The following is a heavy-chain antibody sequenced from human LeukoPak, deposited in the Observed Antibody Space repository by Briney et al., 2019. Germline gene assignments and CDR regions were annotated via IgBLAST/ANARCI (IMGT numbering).Heavy chain of an antibody. CDR1: GSSFRNYD. V-gene: IGHV3-23*01. Sequence: GGSLTLSCTVSGSSFRNYDMSWFRQAPGRGLEGVSSINNSGGATFYTHSVKGRFTISRDNSKNTLYLQMNSLRVEDTAVYYCAKSDTPWGSWYYFDPWGQGTLVTVSS. CDR2: INNSGGAT. CDR3: AKSDTPWGSWYYFDP. D-gene: IGHD6-13*01. J-gene: IGHJ4*02.